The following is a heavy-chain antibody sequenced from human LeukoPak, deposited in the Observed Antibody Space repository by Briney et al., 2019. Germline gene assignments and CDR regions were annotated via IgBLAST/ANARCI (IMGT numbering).Heavy chain of an antibody. CDR1: GGTFSSYA. D-gene: IGHD2-2*01. J-gene: IGHJ4*02. CDR2: INPNSGGT. Sequence: ASVKVSCKASGGTFSSYAISWVRQAPGQGLEWMGWINPNSGGTNYAQKFQGRVTMTRDTSISTAYMELSRLRSDDTAVYYCARGPNIVVVPAAILNYWGQGTLVTVSS. V-gene: IGHV1-2*02. CDR3: ARGPNIVVVPAAILNY.